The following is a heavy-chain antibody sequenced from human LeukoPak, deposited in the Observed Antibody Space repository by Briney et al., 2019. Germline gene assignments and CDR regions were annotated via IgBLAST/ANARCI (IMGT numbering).Heavy chain of an antibody. D-gene: IGHD3-22*01. CDR1: GGSISSSSYY. J-gene: IGHJ4*02. CDR3: ARHHGTQTYYYDSSGYAVDY. CDR2: IYYSGST. V-gene: IGHV4-39*01. Sequence: SETLSLTCSVSGGSISSSSYYWGWIRQPPGKGLEWIGSIYYSGSTYYNPSLKSRVTISVDTSKNQFSLKLSSVAAADTAVYYCARHHGTQTYYYDSSGYAVDYWGQGTLVTVSS.